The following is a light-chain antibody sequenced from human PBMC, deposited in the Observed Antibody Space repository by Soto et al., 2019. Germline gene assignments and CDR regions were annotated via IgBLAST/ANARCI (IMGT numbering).Light chain of an antibody. CDR1: QDINSR. CDR3: LQVAHFPRT. CDR2: AAT. Sequence: DIQMTQSPSSVFASVGDTVPITCRASQDINSRLAWFQQQPGRPPKYVIQAATMLQSGFPSRFAGSGSGRDFTLTSHTLQPEDSATYYCLQVAHFPRTFGQGTKVE. V-gene: IGKV1-12*01. J-gene: IGKJ1*01.